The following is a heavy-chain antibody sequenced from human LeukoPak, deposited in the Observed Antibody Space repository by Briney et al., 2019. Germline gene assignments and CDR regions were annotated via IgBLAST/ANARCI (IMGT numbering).Heavy chain of an antibody. CDR1: GYSFTAFY. J-gene: IGHJ4*02. CDR3: ARDGDYGTGSYYRGCIDS. V-gene: IGHV1-2*02. D-gene: IGHD3-10*01. Sequence: APVNVSCKTSGYSFTAFYIHWVRQAPGQGLEWMWWIHPRRGDTNYAQKFQGRVTFTRDTSISTAYLDLSRLRSVDTAVYYFARDGDYGTGSYYRGCIDSWGQGTPVTVSP. CDR2: IHPRRGDT.